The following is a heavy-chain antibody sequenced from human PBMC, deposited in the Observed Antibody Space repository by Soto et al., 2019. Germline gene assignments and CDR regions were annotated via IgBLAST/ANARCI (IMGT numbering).Heavy chain of an antibody. D-gene: IGHD2-2*01. V-gene: IGHV3-21*01. CDR3: AREKCSSTSCNHGMDV. Sequence: GGSLRLSCVASAFTFNNFPMHWVRQAPGKGLQWLASITTTSTYKYYADSVKGRFSISRDNAKNSLYLELTNLRSEDTAVYYCAREKCSSTSCNHGMDVWGLGTTVTVSS. CDR1: AFTFNNFP. CDR2: ITTTSTYK. J-gene: IGHJ6*02.